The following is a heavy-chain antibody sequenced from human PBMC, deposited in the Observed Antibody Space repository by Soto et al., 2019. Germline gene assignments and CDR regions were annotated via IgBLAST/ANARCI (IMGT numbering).Heavy chain of an antibody. D-gene: IGHD1-1*01. Sequence: GGSLRLSCAASGFTFSSYSMNWVRQAPGKGLEWVSSISSSSSYIYYADSVKGRFTISRDNAKNSLYLQMNSLRAEDTAVYYCAKERIRNPFDYWGQGTLVTVSS. CDR3: AKERIRNPFDY. CDR1: GFTFSSYS. J-gene: IGHJ4*01. CDR2: ISSSSSYI. V-gene: IGHV3-21*01.